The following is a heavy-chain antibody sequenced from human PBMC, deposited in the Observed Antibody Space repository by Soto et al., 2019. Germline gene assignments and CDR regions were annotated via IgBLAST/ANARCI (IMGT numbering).Heavy chain of an antibody. J-gene: IGHJ4*02. CDR3: AREPRYHDILTGYYTPFDY. D-gene: IGHD3-9*01. CDR2: INPSGGST. V-gene: IGHV1-46*03. CDR1: GYTFTSYY. Sequence: ASVKVSCKASGYTFTSYYMHWVRQAPGQGLEWMGIINPSGGSTSYAQKFQGRVTMTRDTSTSTVYMELSSLRSEDTAVYYCAREPRYHDILTGYYTPFDYWGQGTLVTVSS.